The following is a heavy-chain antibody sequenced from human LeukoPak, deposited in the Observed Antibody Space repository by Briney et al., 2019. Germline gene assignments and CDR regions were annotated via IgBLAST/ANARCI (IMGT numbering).Heavy chain of an antibody. CDR2: ISSSSSYI. J-gene: IGHJ4*02. CDR3: AREVGEGEAPYYFDY. D-gene: IGHD3-16*01. Sequence: PGGSLRLSCAASGFTFSSYSMNWVRQAPGKGLEWVSSISSSSSYIYYADSVKGRFTISRDNAKNSLYLQMNSLRAEDTAVYYCAREVGEGEAPYYFDYWGQGTLVTVSS. CDR1: GFTFSSYS. V-gene: IGHV3-21*01.